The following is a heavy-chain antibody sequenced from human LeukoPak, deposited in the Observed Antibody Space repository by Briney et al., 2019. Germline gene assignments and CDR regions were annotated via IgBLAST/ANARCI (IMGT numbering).Heavy chain of an antibody. CDR3: EKDYSDSRVADVFFQY. CDR1: GLTFSDYA. J-gene: IGHJ4*02. V-gene: IGHV3-23*01. CDR2: ITSGFTP. D-gene: IGHD2-15*01. Sequence: PGGSLRLSCAASGLTFSDYAMSWFRQAPGKGLEWVSGITSGFTPHYADSVKGRFTISRDNSKNTFHLQLNSLRAEDTAVYYCEKDYSDSRVADVFFQYWGQGTLVTVSS.